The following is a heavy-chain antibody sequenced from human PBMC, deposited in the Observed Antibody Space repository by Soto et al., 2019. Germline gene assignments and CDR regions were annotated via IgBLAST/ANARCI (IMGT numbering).Heavy chain of an antibody. Sequence: GESLKISCKCSGYSFTSYWIGWVRQMPGKGLEWMGIIYPGDPDTRYSPSFQGQVTISADKSISTAYLQWSSLKASDTAMYYCARPAQRHGGSSSSFYYYGMDVWGQGTTVTVSS. CDR2: IYPGDPDT. V-gene: IGHV5-51*01. D-gene: IGHD6-6*01. CDR1: GYSFTSYW. CDR3: ARPAQRHGGSSSSFYYYGMDV. J-gene: IGHJ6*02.